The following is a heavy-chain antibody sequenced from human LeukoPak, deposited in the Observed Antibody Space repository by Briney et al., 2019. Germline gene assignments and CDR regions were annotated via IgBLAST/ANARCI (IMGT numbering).Heavy chain of an antibody. V-gene: IGHV3-30*02. CDR2: IQNDGSDK. J-gene: IGHJ4*02. Sequence: SGGSLRLSCAASGINFRSSGMHWVRQAPGKGLEWVTFIQNDGSDKYYAASVKGRFTISRDNSKNTVYLHMASLRADDTALYCCAREGGRAVPGRFDQWGQGTLVTVSS. CDR1: GINFRSSG. D-gene: IGHD6-13*01. CDR3: AREGGRAVPGRFDQ.